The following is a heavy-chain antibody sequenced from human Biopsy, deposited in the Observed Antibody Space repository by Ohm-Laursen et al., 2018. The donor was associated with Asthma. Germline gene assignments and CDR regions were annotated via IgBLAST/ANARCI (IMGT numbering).Heavy chain of an antibody. J-gene: IGHJ6*02. Sequence: SLRLSYAAPGFSFNSYGMHWVRQAPGKGLEWVAVMSFDGRQTYYADSVKGRFTISRDNSKNTLYLQMNSLRAEDTAVYYCAKERYYDFWSGYPIWGRGTTVVVSS. V-gene: IGHV3-30*18. D-gene: IGHD3-3*01. CDR1: GFSFNSYG. CDR2: MSFDGRQT. CDR3: AKERYYDFWSGYPI.